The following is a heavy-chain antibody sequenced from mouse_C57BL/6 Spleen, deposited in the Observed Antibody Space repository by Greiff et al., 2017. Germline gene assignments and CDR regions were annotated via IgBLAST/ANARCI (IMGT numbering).Heavy chain of an antibody. D-gene: IGHD5-2*01. CDR2: ISSGSSTI. CDR1: GFTFSDYG. CDR3: AREYAMDY. Sequence: EVQVVESGGGLVKPGGSLKLSCAASGFTFSDYGMHWVRQAPEKGLEWVAYISSGSSTIYYADTVEGRFTISRDNAKNTLFLQMTSLRSEDTAMYYCAREYAMDYWGQGTSVTVSS. J-gene: IGHJ4*01. V-gene: IGHV5-17*01.